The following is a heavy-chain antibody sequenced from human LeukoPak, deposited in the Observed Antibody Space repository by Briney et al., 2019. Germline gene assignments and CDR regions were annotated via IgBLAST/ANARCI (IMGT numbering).Heavy chain of an antibody. V-gene: IGHV3-7*01. J-gene: IGHJ3*02. CDR3: ATRIYGDYDWDAFDI. CDR2: IKQDGSEK. D-gene: IGHD4-17*01. CDR1: GFTFSSYW. Sequence: PGGSLRLSCAASGFTFSSYWMSWVRQAPGKGLEWVANIKQDGSEKYYMDSVKGRFTISRDNAKNSLYLHMNSLRAEDTAVYYCATRIYGDYDWDAFDIWGQGTMVTVSS.